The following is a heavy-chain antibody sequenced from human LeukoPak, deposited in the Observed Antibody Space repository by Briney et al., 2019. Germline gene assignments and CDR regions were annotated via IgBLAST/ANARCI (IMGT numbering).Heavy chain of an antibody. D-gene: IGHD6-13*01. Sequence: ASVKVSCKASGYTFTSYAMHWVRQAPGQRLEWMGWINAGNGNTKYSQKFQGRVTITRDTSASTAYMELSSLRSEDTAVYYCASLGAIAAAGSNYYGMDVWGQGTTVTVSS. CDR3: ASLGAIAAAGSNYYGMDV. V-gene: IGHV1-3*01. J-gene: IGHJ6*02. CDR2: INAGNGNT. CDR1: GYTFTSYA.